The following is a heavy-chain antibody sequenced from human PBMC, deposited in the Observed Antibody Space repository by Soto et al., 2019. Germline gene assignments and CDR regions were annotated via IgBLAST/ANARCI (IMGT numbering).Heavy chain of an antibody. Sequence: GGSLRLSCAASGFTFSSYSMNWVRQAPGKGLEWVSSISSSSSYIYYADSVKGRFTISRDNAKNSLYLQMNSLRAEDTAVYYCARHSSSSFRPSAFDIWGQGTMVTVSS. D-gene: IGHD6-6*01. J-gene: IGHJ3*02. CDR1: GFTFSSYS. V-gene: IGHV3-21*01. CDR3: ARHSSSSFRPSAFDI. CDR2: ISSSSSYI.